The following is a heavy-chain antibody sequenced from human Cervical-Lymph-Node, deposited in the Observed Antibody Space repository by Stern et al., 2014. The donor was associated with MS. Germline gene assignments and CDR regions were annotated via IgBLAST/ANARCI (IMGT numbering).Heavy chain of an antibody. D-gene: IGHD6-19*01. J-gene: IGHJ4*02. V-gene: IGHV3-11*01. CDR3: SRYMTVAGTTPDY. CDR1: GFTFSDYY. Sequence: VQLVESGGGLVKPGRSLRLSCAASGFTFSDYYINWIRQAPGKGLEWVSSISRSGSDIYYADSVKGRFTISRDNAKNSLFLQMDSLKAEDTAVYYCSRYMTVAGTTPDYWGQGTLVTVSS. CDR2: ISRSGSDI.